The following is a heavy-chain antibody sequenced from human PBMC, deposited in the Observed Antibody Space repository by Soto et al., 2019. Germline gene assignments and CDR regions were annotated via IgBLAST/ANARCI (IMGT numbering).Heavy chain of an antibody. Sequence: ASVKVSCKTSGYTFNDYEINWVRHATGQGLEWIGWINPNSGETGYALRFQGRVTMTTSSSLSTAYLELSSLTSDDTAVYYCARIAMPARPRWYNWFDPWGQGTLVTVSS. V-gene: IGHV1-8*02. D-gene: IGHD2-2*01. J-gene: IGHJ5*02. CDR1: GYTFNDYE. CDR2: INPNSGET. CDR3: ARIAMPARPRWYNWFDP.